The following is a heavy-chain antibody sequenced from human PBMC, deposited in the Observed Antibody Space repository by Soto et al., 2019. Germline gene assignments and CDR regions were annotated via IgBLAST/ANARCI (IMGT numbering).Heavy chain of an antibody. Sequence: GGSLRLSCAASGFTFDDYAMHWVRQAPGKGLEWVSGISWNSGSIGYADSVKGRFTISRDNAKNSLYLQMNSLRAEDTALYYCAKDATGYYGSGSYYKVVSPRMDVWGKGTTVTVSS. V-gene: IGHV3-9*01. J-gene: IGHJ6*04. CDR2: ISWNSGSI. CDR3: AKDATGYYGSGSYYKVVSPRMDV. CDR1: GFTFDDYA. D-gene: IGHD3-10*01.